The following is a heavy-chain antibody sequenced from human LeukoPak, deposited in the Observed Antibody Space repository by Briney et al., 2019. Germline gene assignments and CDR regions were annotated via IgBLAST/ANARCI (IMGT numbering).Heavy chain of an antibody. Sequence: SETLSLTCTVSGGSISSSSYYWGWIRQPPGKGLEWIGSIYYSGSTYYNPSLKSRVTISVDTSKNHSSLKLSSVPAADTAVYYCARKDYGDSPLDYWGQGTLVTVSS. CDR3: ARKDYGDSPLDY. V-gene: IGHV4-39*02. CDR1: GGSISSSSYY. D-gene: IGHD4-17*01. J-gene: IGHJ4*02. CDR2: IYYSGST.